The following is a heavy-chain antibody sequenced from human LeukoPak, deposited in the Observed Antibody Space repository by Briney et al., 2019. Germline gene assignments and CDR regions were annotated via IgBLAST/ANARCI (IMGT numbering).Heavy chain of an antibody. CDR3: ARHPNSNWDY. D-gene: IGHD6-13*01. V-gene: IGHV3-7*03. CDR1: GFTFRNYW. CDR2: INEGGNEK. Sequence: GGSLRLSCAASGFTFRNYWMGWVRQVPGKGLEWVVNINEGGNEKNYVDSVKGRFTASRDNAQNSLYLQMNSLRVEDTAVYYCARHPNSNWDYWGQGTLVTVSS. J-gene: IGHJ4*02.